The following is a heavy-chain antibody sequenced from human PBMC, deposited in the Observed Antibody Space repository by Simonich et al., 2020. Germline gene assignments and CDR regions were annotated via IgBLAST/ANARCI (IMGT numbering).Heavy chain of an antibody. CDR3: ARGRLTGDKGAFDI. D-gene: IGHD7-27*01. CDR1: GYTFTGYY. Sequence: QVQLVQSGAEVKKPGASVKVSCKASGYTFTGYYMHWVRQAPGQGLEWVGWINPNSGGTKYATKFQGRVTMTRDTSISTAYMELSRLRSDDTAVYYCARGRLTGDKGAFDIWGQGTMVTVSS. J-gene: IGHJ3*02. V-gene: IGHV1-2*02. CDR2: INPNSGGT.